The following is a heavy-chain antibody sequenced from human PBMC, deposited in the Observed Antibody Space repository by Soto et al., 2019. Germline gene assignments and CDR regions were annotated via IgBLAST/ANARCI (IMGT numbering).Heavy chain of an antibody. CDR3: ARDWVHSYCSGGSCLNYYYYGMDV. Sequence: SETLSLTCTVSGGSISSYYWSWIRQPPGKGLEWIGYIYYSGSTNYNPSLKSRVTISLDTSKNQLSLNLTSVTAADTAVYYCARDWVHSYCSGGSCLNYYYYGMDVWGQGTTVTVSS. D-gene: IGHD2-15*01. CDR2: IYYSGST. J-gene: IGHJ6*02. V-gene: IGHV4-59*01. CDR1: GGSISSYY.